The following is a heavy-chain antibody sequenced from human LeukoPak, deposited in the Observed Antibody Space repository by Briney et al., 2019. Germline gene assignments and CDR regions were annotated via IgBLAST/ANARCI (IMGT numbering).Heavy chain of an antibody. Sequence: PGGSLRLSCAASGFTVSSNYRSWVRQAPGKGLEWVSVIYSGGSTYYADSVKGRFTISRDNSKNTLYLQMNSLRAEDTAVYYCASSGNYYYYYMDVWGKGTTVTVSS. D-gene: IGHD2/OR15-2a*01. CDR1: GFTVSSNY. V-gene: IGHV3-53*01. CDR2: IYSGGST. J-gene: IGHJ6*03. CDR3: ASSGNYYYYYMDV.